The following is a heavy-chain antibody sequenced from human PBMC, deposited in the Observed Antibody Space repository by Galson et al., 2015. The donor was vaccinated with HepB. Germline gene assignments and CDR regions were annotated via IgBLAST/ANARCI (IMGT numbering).Heavy chain of an antibody. CDR1: GFTFSSYA. CDR3: AKWLPSFSGYYRYWYFDL. V-gene: IGHV3-23*01. CDR2: ISGSGGST. Sequence: SLRLSCAASGFTFSSYAMSWVRQAPGKGLEWVSAISGSGGSTYYADSVKGRFTISRDNSKNTLYLQMNSLRAEDTAVYYCAKWLPSFSGYYRYWYFDLWGRGTLVTVSS. J-gene: IGHJ2*01. D-gene: IGHD3-22*01.